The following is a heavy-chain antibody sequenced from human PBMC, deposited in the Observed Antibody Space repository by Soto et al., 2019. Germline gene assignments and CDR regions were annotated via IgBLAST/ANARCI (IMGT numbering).Heavy chain of an antibody. CDR3: ARDPGGGHSSSWAYYFDY. CDR2: ISSSSSYI. CDR1: GFTFSSYS. D-gene: IGHD6-13*01. V-gene: IGHV3-21*01. J-gene: IGHJ4*02. Sequence: GGSLRLSCAASGFTFSSYSMNWVRQAPGKGLEWVSSISSSSSYIYYADSVKGRFTISRDNAKNSLYLQMNSLRAEDTAVYYCARDPGGGHSSSWAYYFDYWGQGTLVTVSS.